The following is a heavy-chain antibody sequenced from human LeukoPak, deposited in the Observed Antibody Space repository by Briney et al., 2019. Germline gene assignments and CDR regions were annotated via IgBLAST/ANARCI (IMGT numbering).Heavy chain of an antibody. V-gene: IGHV3-23*01. CDR3: AKSGYYSGYIHSYDY. CDR1: GFTFSSYA. CDR2: ISKSGGST. Sequence: GGSLRLSCAASGFTFSSYAMSWVRQAPGKGLEWGSGISKSGGSTYYADSVKGRFTISRDKSNNTVYLQMDSLRAEDTAVYYCAKSGYYSGYIHSYDYWGQETLVTVSS. J-gene: IGHJ4*02. D-gene: IGHD3-22*01.